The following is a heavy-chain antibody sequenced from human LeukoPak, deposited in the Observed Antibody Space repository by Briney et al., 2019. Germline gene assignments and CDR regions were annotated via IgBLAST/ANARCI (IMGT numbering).Heavy chain of an antibody. V-gene: IGHV3-11*06. CDR2: IISSSSYT. J-gene: IGHJ4*02. D-gene: IGHD3-9*01. CDR3: ARNHYDILTGYCYDY. Sequence: GRSLRLSCAASEFTFIDYYMSWIRQAPGKGLEWVSYIISSSSYTNYADSVKGRFTITRDNAKNLLYLEMNSLRAEDTAVYYCARNHYDILTGYCYDYWGQGTLVTVSS. CDR1: EFTFIDYY.